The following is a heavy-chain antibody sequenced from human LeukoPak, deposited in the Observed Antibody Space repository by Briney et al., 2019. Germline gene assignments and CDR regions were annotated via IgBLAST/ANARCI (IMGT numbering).Heavy chain of an antibody. Sequence: PSETLSLTCTVSGGSISNYYWSWIRQPPGEGLEWIGYIYYSGSTNYNPSLESRVTISLDTSKNQVSLKLSSVTAADTAVYYCAGGGGGDYSSAWYDNWGQGTLVTVSS. CDR1: GGSISNYY. CDR3: AGGGGGDYSSAWYDN. CDR2: IYYSGST. V-gene: IGHV4-59*01. D-gene: IGHD6-19*01. J-gene: IGHJ4*02.